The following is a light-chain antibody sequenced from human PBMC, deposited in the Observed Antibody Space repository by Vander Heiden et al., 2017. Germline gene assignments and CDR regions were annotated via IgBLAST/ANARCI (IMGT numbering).Light chain of an antibody. V-gene: IGLV2-8*01. Sequence: QSALTQPPSASGSPGQSVTISCTGTSSDVGGYNYVSWYQQHPVKAPKLMIYEVSKRPSGVPDRFSGSKSGNTASLTVAGLQAEDEADYYCSSYAGSNREVFGGGTKLTVL. CDR1: SSDVGGYNY. CDR2: EVS. CDR3: SSYAGSNREV. J-gene: IGLJ2*01.